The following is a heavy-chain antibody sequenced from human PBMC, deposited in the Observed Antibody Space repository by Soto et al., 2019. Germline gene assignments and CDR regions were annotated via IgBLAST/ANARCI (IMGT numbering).Heavy chain of an antibody. CDR3: TTDDPINRN. V-gene: IGHV3-15*01. CDR2: IKSKTNGGTT. CDR1: GFSFSNAW. Sequence: PGRSLRLSCAAAGFSFSNAWMSWVRQAPGKGLEWVGRIKSKTNGGTTDYGAPVKGRFSISRDDSKATLYLQMNSLKAEDTAVYYCTTDDPINRNWGQGTQVTVSS. J-gene: IGHJ4*02.